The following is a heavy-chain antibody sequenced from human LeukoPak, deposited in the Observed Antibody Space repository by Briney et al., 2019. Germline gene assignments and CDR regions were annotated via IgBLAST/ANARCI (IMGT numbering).Heavy chain of an antibody. CDR3: ARDLNGYCSSTSCPEDYYYYGMDV. CDR1: GYTFTSYY. CDR2: INPSGGST. J-gene: IGHJ6*02. V-gene: IGHV1-46*01. Sequence: ASVKVSCKASGYTFTSYYMHWVRQAPGQGLEWMGIINPSGGSTSYAQKFQGRVTITADESTSTAYMELSSLRSEDTAVYYCARDLNGYCSSTSCPEDYYYYGMDVWGQGTTVTVSS. D-gene: IGHD2-2*01.